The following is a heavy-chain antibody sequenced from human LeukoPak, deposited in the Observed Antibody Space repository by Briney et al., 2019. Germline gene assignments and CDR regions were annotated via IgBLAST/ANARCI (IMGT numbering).Heavy chain of an antibody. CDR2: IYYSGST. J-gene: IGHJ3*02. V-gene: IGHV4-59*08. CDR1: GGSISSYY. D-gene: IGHD2-21*02. Sequence: SETLSLTCTVSGGSISSYYWSWIRQPPGKGLEWIGYIYYSGSTNYNPSLKSRVTISVDTSKNQFSLKLSSVTAADTAVYYCARLTADAFDIWGQGTMVTVSS. CDR3: ARLTADAFDI.